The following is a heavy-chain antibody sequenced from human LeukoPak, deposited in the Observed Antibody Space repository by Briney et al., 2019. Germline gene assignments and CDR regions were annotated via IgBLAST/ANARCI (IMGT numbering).Heavy chain of an antibody. Sequence: SETLSLTCTVPGGSISSYYWSWIRQPPGKGLEWSGYIYYSGSTNYNPSLKSRVTISVDTSKNQFSLKLRSVTAADTAMYYCAREDYGSGIGGSDWFDPWGQGTLVTVSS. CDR3: AREDYGSGIGGSDWFDP. CDR1: GGSISSYY. J-gene: IGHJ5*02. V-gene: IGHV4-59*12. CDR2: IYYSGST. D-gene: IGHD3-10*01.